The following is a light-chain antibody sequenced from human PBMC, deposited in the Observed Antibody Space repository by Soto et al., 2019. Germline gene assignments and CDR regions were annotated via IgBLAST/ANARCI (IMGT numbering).Light chain of an antibody. CDR3: QQLNNYPFT. Sequence: DIQLTQSPSFLSASVGDRVTITCRASQGISSYLAWYQQKPGKAPKLLIYAASTLQSGVPSRFSGSGSGTEFNLTISSLQPEDFANYYCQQLNNYPFTFGPGSKVDIK. CDR2: AAS. J-gene: IGKJ3*01. V-gene: IGKV1-9*01. CDR1: QGISSY.